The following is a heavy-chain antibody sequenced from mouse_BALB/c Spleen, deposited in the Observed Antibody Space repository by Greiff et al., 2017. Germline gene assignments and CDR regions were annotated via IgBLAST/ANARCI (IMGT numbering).Heavy chain of an antibody. V-gene: IGHV2-9*02. CDR2: IWAGGST. D-gene: IGHD2-10*01. CDR1: GFSLTSYG. J-gene: IGHJ4*01. CDR3: ASLLWSAMDY. Sequence: VQLVESGPGLVAPSQSLSITCTVSGFSLTSYGVHWVRQPPGKGLEWLGVIWAGGSTNYNSALMSRLSISKDNSKSQVFLKMNSLQTDDTAMYYCASLLWSAMDYWGQGTSVTVSS.